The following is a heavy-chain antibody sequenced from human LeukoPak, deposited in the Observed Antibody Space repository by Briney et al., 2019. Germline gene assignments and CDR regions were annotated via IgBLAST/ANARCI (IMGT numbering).Heavy chain of an antibody. D-gene: IGHD2-8*01. V-gene: IGHV5-51*01. CDR2: IYPGDSDT. CDR1: GYSFTSYW. CDR3: ARITKDIVLMVYAISHIGFDY. Sequence: GESLKISCTGSGYSFTSYWIGWVRQMPGKGLEWMGIIYPGDSDTRYSPSFQGQVTISADKSISTAYLQWSSLKASDTAMYYCARITKDIVLMVYAISHIGFDYWGQGTLVAVSS. J-gene: IGHJ4*02.